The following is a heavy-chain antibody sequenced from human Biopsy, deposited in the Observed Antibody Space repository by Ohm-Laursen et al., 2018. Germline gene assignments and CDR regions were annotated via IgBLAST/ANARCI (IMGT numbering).Heavy chain of an antibody. CDR2: INPILGIL. CDR1: GDSFSNYA. V-gene: IGHV1-69*04. CDR3: ASLYSGTYVGSDY. J-gene: IGHJ4*02. D-gene: IGHD1-26*01. Sequence: SVKVSCKASGDSFSNYAISWVRQAPGQGLEWVGRINPILGILDYAQRLKDRVTITADKSTNTAYMQLSRLTSEDTAFYYCASLYSGTYVGSDYWGQGTLVTVSS.